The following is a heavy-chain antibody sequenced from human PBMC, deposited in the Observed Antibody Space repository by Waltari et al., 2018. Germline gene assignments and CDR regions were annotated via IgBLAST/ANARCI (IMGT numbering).Heavy chain of an antibody. CDR3: ARERVGNAFDI. Sequence: QVQLVQSGAEVKKPGASVKVSCKASGYTFTSYSMHWVRHAPGQGLEWMGIINPSGGSTSYAQKFQGRVTMTRETSTSTVYMELSSLGAEDTAVYNCARERVGNAFDIWGQGTMVTVSS. CDR1: GYTFTSYS. J-gene: IGHJ3*02. D-gene: IGHD3-10*01. CDR2: INPSGGST. V-gene: IGHV1-46*01.